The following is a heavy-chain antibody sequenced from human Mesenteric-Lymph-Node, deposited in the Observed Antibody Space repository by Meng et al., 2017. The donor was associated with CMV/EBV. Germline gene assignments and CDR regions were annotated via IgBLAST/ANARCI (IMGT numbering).Heavy chain of an antibody. CDR2: MNPNSGNA. J-gene: IGHJ6*02. CDR1: GYTFTSYD. Sequence: ASVKVSCKASGYTFTSYDINWVRQATGQGLEWMGWMNPNSGNADYAQKFQGRVTITTDESTSTAYMELSSLRSEDTAVYYCARVQAEYDFWSGSDYYYGMDVWGQGTTVTVSS. CDR3: ARVQAEYDFWSGSDYYYGMDV. D-gene: IGHD3-3*01. V-gene: IGHV1-8*01.